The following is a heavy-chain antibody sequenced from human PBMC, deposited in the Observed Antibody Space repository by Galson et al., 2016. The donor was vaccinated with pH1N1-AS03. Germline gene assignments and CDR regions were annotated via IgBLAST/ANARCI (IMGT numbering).Heavy chain of an antibody. D-gene: IGHD3-16*01. CDR2: IYGGGDT. J-gene: IGHJ4*02. Sequence: SLRLSCAASGFTINNNYMSWVRQAPGKGLEWVSVIYGGGDTFYADSVKGRFTISRDNSKNTVYLQMNSLRVEDTAVYYWAREPGGATQGEYWGQGTLVTVSS. CDR3: AREPGGATQGEY. V-gene: IGHV3-53*01. CDR1: GFTINNNY.